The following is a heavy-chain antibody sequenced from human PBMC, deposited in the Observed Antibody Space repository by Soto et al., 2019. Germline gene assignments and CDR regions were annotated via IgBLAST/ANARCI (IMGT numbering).Heavy chain of an antibody. CDR3: ARDIGYRELVYYYGMDV. D-gene: IGHD4-4*01. CDR1: GGSISSSNW. V-gene: IGHV4-4*02. CDR2: IYHSGST. J-gene: IGHJ6*02. Sequence: QVQLQESGPGLVKPSGTLSLTCAVSGGSISSSNWWSWVRQPPGKGLEWIGEIYHSGSTNYNPSLKSRVTISVDTSKTQFSLKLSSVTAADTAVYYCARDIGYRELVYYYGMDVWGQGTTVTVSS.